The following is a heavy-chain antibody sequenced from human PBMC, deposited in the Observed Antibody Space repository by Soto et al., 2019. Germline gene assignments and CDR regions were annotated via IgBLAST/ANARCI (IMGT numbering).Heavy chain of an antibody. Sequence: EVQLVESGGGLVQPGGSLRISCAASGFTFSSYSMNWVRQAPGKGLEWLSYISSSISTMHYADSVKGRFTISRDNAKNILYLQINSLIDGDTAVYCWVNAARETAVAYFDSWGQGPLVTVSS. V-gene: IGHV3-48*02. CDR2: ISSSISTM. CDR1: GFTFSSYS. CDR3: VNAARETAVAYFDS. D-gene: IGHD5-18*01. J-gene: IGHJ4*02.